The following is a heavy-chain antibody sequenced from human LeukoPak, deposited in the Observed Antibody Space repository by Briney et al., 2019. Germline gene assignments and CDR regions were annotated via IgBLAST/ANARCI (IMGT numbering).Heavy chain of an antibody. D-gene: IGHD5-12*01. CDR3: ARDGTRRVATIRPQYNWFDP. CDR2: ISAYNGNT. CDR1: GYTFTSYG. Sequence: ASVKVSCKASGYTFTSYGISWVRQAPGQGLEWMGWISAYNGNTNYAQKLQGRVTMTTDTSTSTAYMELRSLRSDDTAVYYCARDGTRRVATIRPQYNWFDPWGQGTLVTVSS. J-gene: IGHJ5*02. V-gene: IGHV1-18*01.